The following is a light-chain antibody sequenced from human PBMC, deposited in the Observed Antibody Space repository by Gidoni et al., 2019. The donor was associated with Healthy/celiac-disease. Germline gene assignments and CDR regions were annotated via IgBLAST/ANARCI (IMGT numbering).Light chain of an antibody. CDR2: GAS. J-gene: IGKJ4*01. CDR1: QSVSSSY. V-gene: IGKV3-20*01. CDR3: QQYGSSPLT. Sequence: IVLPPSPGTLSLSPGERATLSCRASQSVSSSYLAWYQQKPGQAPRLLIYGASSRATGIPDRCSGSGSGTDFTLTISRLEPEDFAVYYGQQYGSSPLTFXGXTKVEIK.